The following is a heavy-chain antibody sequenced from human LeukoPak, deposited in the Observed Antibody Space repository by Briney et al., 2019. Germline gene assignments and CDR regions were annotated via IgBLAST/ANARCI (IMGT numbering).Heavy chain of an antibody. J-gene: IGHJ6*02. CDR2: IYKGGSK. CDR3: ARESPMVGDNYFGMDV. V-gene: IGHV3-66*01. Sequence: GGSLRLSCAVSEFTVSNYYMHWVRQAPGKGPEWVSVIYKGGSKYYADSVKGRFIISRDNSKNMLELQLNSLRAEDTAVYYCARESPMVGDNYFGMDVWGQGATVTVS. D-gene: IGHD3-10*02. CDR1: EFTVSNYY.